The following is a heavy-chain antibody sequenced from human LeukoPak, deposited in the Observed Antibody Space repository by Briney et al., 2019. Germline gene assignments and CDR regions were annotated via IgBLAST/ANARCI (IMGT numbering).Heavy chain of an antibody. CDR3: AKETSFVITFGGLIADY. CDR1: GFTFSNYA. D-gene: IGHD3-16*02. Sequence: GGSLRLSCAASGFTFSNYAMSWVRQAPGKGLEWVSVISGSGVSTDYADSVKGRFTISRDNSKNTLYLQMNTLGAEDTAIYYCAKETSFVITFGGLIADYWGQGTLVTVSS. J-gene: IGHJ4*02. V-gene: IGHV3-23*01. CDR2: ISGSGVST.